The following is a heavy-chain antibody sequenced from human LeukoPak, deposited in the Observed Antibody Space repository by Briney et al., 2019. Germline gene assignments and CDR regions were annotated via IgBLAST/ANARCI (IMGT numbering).Heavy chain of an antibody. CDR1: GGTFSSYA. CDR3: ARDVVDYYDSSGYCDY. Sequence: GASVKVSCKASGGTFSSYAISWVRQAPGQGLEWMGGIIPIFGTANYAQKFQGRVTITADESTSTAYMELSSLRSEDTAVYYCARDVVDYYDSSGYCDYWGQGTLVTVSS. J-gene: IGHJ4*02. V-gene: IGHV1-69*01. D-gene: IGHD3-22*01. CDR2: IIPIFGTA.